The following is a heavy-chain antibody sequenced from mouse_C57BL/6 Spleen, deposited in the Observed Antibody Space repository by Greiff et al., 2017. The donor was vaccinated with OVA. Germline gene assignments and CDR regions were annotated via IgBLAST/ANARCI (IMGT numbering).Heavy chain of an antibody. J-gene: IGHJ1*03. Sequence: VQLQQSGPGLVKPSQSLSLTCSVTGYSITSGYYWNWIRQFPGNKLEWMGYISYDGSNNYNPSLKNRISITRATSKNQFFLKLNSVTTEDTATYYCARDYYGSRGYFDVWGTGTTVTVSS. CDR3: ARDYYGSRGYFDV. V-gene: IGHV3-6*01. D-gene: IGHD1-1*01. CDR1: GYSITSGYY. CDR2: ISYDGSN.